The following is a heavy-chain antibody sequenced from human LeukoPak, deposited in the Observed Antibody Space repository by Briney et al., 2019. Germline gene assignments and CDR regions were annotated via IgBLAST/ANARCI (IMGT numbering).Heavy chain of an antibody. CDR3: ARVEGKYSSGPPNAFDI. CDR1: GYTFTGYY. Sequence: ASVKVSCKASGYTFTGYYMHWVRQAPGQGLEWMGIINPSGGSTSYAQKFQGRVTMTRDTSTSTVYMELSSLRSEDTAVYYCARVEGKYSSGPPNAFDIWGQGTMVTVSS. CDR2: INPSGGST. J-gene: IGHJ3*02. V-gene: IGHV1-46*01. D-gene: IGHD6-19*01.